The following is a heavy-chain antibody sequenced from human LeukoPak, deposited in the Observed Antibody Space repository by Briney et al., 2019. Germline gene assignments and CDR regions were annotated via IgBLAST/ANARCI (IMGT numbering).Heavy chain of an antibody. CDR3: ARARRGYGDSRRTYWFDP. CDR1: GYTFTSYD. V-gene: IGHV1-8*03. J-gene: IGHJ5*02. CDR2: MNPNSGNT. Sequence: ASVKVSCKASGYTFTSYDINWVRQATGQGLEWMGWMNPNSGNTGYAQKFQGRVTITRNTSISTAYMELSSLRSEDTAVYYCARARRGYGDSRRTYWFDPWGQGTLVTVSS. D-gene: IGHD4-17*01.